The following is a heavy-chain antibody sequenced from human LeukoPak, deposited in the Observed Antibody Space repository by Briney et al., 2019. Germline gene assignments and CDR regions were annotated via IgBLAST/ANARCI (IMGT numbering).Heavy chain of an antibody. Sequence: GGSLRLSCAASGFTFSDYYMSWIRQAPGKGLEWVSYISSSGSTIYYADSVKGRFTISRDNAKNSLYLQMNSLRAEDTAVYYCARDGTTTIDCSSTSCYEANWFDPWGQGTLVTVSS. J-gene: IGHJ5*02. V-gene: IGHV3-11*01. CDR3: ARDGTTTIDCSSTSCYEANWFDP. D-gene: IGHD2-2*01. CDR2: ISSSGSTI. CDR1: GFTFSDYY.